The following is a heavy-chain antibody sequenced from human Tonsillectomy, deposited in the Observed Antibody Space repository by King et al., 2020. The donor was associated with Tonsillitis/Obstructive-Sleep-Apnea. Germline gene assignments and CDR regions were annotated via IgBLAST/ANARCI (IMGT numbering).Heavy chain of an antibody. CDR1: GYIFSSYY. CDR2: INPSGDTT. CDR3: AREESRDAFDI. V-gene: IGHV1-46*01. J-gene: IGHJ3*02. Sequence: QLVQSGAEVKKPGDSVKVSCKTSGYIFSSYYMHWVRQAPGQGLEWMGIINPSGDTTSYAQKFQGRVTMTRDTSTSTVYMELSSLRSEDTAVYYCAREESRDAFDIWGQGTMVTVSS.